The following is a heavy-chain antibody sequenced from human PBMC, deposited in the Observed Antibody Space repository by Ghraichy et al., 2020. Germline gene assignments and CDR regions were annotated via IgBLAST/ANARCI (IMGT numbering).Heavy chain of an antibody. Sequence: GESLNISCAASGFTVSSNYMSWVRQAPGKGLEWVSVIYSGGSTYYADSVKGRFTISRDNSKNTLYLQMNSLRAEDTAVYYCASQDTYYYDSSGYRDYWGQGTLVTVSS. D-gene: IGHD3-22*01. V-gene: IGHV3-66*04. CDR1: GFTVSSNY. CDR3: ASQDTYYYDSSGYRDY. J-gene: IGHJ4*02. CDR2: IYSGGST.